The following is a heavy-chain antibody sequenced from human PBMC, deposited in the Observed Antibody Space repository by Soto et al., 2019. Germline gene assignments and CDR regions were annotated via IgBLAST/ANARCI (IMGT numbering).Heavy chain of an antibody. Sequence: ASVKVSCKASGYTFTSYDINWVRQATGQGLEWMGWMNPNSGNTGYAQKFQGRVTMTRNTSISTAYMELSSLRSEDTAVYYCARASVIKYYHYYYYIDVRGKGTTVTVSS. V-gene: IGHV1-8*01. CDR1: GYTFTSYD. CDR2: MNPNSGNT. CDR3: ARASVIKYYHYYYYIDV. J-gene: IGHJ6*03. D-gene: IGHD3-16*02.